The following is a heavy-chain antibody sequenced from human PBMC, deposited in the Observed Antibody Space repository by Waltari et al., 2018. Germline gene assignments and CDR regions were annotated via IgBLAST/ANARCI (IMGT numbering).Heavy chain of an antibody. CDR1: GGSISSSSYY. CDR3: ARGFRIVGATAY. J-gene: IGHJ4*02. D-gene: IGHD1-26*01. V-gene: IGHV4-39*07. CDR2: IYYSGST. Sequence: QLQLQESGPGLVKPSETLSLTCTVSGGSISSSSYYWGSIRQPPGKGLEWIGSIYYSGSTYYNPSLKSRVTISVDTSKNQFSLKLSSVTAADTAVYYCARGFRIVGATAYWGQGTLVTVSS.